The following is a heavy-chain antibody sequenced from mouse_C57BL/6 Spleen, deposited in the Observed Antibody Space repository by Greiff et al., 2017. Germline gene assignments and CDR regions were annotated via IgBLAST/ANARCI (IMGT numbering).Heavy chain of an antibody. CDR2: IDPETGDT. CDR1: GFNIKDDY. V-gene: IGHV14-4*01. CDR3: TTDYYGSSAAWFAY. Sequence: VQLQQSGAELVRPGASVKLSCTASGFNIKDDYMHWVKQRPEQGLEWIGWIDPETGDTEYASKFQGKATITADTSSNTAYLQRSSLTSEDTAVYYCTTDYYGSSAAWFAYWGQGTLVTVSA. J-gene: IGHJ3*01. D-gene: IGHD1-1*01.